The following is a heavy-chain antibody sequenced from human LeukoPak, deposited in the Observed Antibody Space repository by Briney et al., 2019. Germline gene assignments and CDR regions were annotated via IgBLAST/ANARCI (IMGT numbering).Heavy chain of an antibody. V-gene: IGHV4-59*01. CDR3: ARASVTYYYGSGSYFFDY. J-gene: IGHJ4*02. D-gene: IGHD3-10*01. CDR2: IYYSGST. CDR1: GGSISSYY. Sequence: SETLSLTCTVSGGSISSYYWSWIRQPPGKGLEWIGYIYYSGSTNYNPSLKSRVTISVDTSKNQFSLKLSSVTAADTAVYYCARASVTYYYGSGSYFFDYWGQGTLVTVSS.